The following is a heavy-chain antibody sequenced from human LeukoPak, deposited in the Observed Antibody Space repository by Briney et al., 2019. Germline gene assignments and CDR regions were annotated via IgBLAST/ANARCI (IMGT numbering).Heavy chain of an antibody. CDR1: GFIFSRYG. D-gene: IGHD6-19*01. V-gene: IGHV3-23*01. CDR3: AKDHLPGIVVADRDY. J-gene: IGHJ4*02. CDR2: ISGSGGTT. Sequence: GGSLRLSCAASGFIFSRYGMSWVRQAPGKGLEWVSAISGSGGTTYYADSVKGRFTISRDNSKSTLYLQINSLRAEDTAVYYCAKDHLPGIVVADRDYWGQGTLVTVSS.